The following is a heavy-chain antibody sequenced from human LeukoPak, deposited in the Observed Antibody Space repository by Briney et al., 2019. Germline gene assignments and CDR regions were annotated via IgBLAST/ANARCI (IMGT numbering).Heavy chain of an antibody. CDR3: ARGGDAFDI. Sequence: SETLSLTCGVYGGSFSGYYWSWIRQPPGKGLEWIGEINHSGSTNYNPSLKSRVTISVDTSKNQFSLKLSSVTAADTAVYYCARGGDAFDIWGQGTMVTVSS. CDR1: GGSFSGYY. V-gene: IGHV4-34*01. CDR2: INHSGST. J-gene: IGHJ3*02.